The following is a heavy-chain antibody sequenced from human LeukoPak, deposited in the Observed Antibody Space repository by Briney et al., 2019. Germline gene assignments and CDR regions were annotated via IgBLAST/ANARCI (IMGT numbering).Heavy chain of an antibody. D-gene: IGHD2-2*01. CDR3: ARPVGCSSTSCYGIHWFDP. V-gene: IGHV4-4*02. CDR1: GGSISSSNW. Sequence: SGTLSLTCAVSGGSISSSNWWSWVRQPPGKGLEWIGEIYHSGSTNYNPSLKSRVTISVDTSKNQFSLKLSSVTAADTAVYYCARPVGCSSTSCYGIHWFDPWGQGTLVTVSS. CDR2: IYHSGST. J-gene: IGHJ5*02.